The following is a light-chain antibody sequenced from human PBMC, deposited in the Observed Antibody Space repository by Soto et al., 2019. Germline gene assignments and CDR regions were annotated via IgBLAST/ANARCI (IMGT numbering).Light chain of an antibody. CDR1: QGISTN. J-gene: IGKJ5*01. CDR2: AAS. CDR3: QQANRVPPS. V-gene: IGKV1-12*01. Sequence: DVHMTQSPSSVSASVGYRFTITCRASQGISTNLAWYQQKTGKAPKLLIYAASSLQSGVPPRFSGSGSGTDFTLTISSLQPEDFEIYYCQQANRVPPSFGQGTRLEIK.